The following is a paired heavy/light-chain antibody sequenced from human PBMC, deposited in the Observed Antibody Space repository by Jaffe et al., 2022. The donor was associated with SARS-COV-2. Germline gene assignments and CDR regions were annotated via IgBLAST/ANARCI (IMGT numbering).Light chain of an antibody. CDR3: QQSYTTPRT. CDR2: VAS. Sequence: DIQMTQSPSSLSASVGDRVKITCRSSQTISTYLNWYQQRPGQAPKLLIYVASNLHTGVPSRFSGSGSGTHFTLTITSLQPEDFATYYCQQSYTTPRTFGQGTKVEIK. CDR1: QTISTY. J-gene: IGKJ1*01. V-gene: IGKV1-39*01.
Heavy chain of an antibody. Sequence: QVQVQQWGAGLLQPSETLSLTCGVSGGSFSGNSWNWVRQPPGKGLEWIGEINHSGSPDYNPSFKSRVTISVDTSKKQFSLNLMSVTAADTAVYFCARGLTQWPVGGDLWGPGTLVTVSS. CDR1: GGSFSGNS. CDR3: ARGLTQWPVGGDL. D-gene: IGHD6-19*01. J-gene: IGHJ5*02. V-gene: IGHV4-34*02. CDR2: INHSGSP.